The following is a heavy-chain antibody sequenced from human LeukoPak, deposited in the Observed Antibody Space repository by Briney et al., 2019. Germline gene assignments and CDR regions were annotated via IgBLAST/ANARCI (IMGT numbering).Heavy chain of an antibody. Sequence: GGSLRLSCVAPGFTVRSNYMSWVREAPGKGLEWVSLIYSGGSTYYADSLKGRFTTSRDNSKNTLYLQMNSLRAEDTAVYYCASKVDYWGQGTLVTVSS. CDR3: ASKVDY. CDR1: GFTVRSNY. J-gene: IGHJ4*02. CDR2: IYSGGST. V-gene: IGHV3-66*02.